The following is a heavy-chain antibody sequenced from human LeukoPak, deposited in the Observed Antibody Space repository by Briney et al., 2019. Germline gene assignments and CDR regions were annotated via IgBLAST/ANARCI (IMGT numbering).Heavy chain of an antibody. CDR3: AREYCSSTSCYDY. V-gene: IGHV3-7*01. D-gene: IGHD2-2*01. Sequence: GGSLRLSCAASGFTFSSYWMSWVRQAPGKGLEWVANIKQDGSEKYYVDSVKGRFTISRDNAKNSLYLQMNSLRAEDTAVYYCAREYCSSTSCYDYWGQGTLVTASS. CDR2: IKQDGSEK. J-gene: IGHJ4*02. CDR1: GFTFSSYW.